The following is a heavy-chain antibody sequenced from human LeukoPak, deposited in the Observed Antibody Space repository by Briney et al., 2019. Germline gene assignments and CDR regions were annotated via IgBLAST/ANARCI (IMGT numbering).Heavy chain of an antibody. Sequence: GQSLKISCKGSGYSFTSYWIGWVRQMPVKGMEWMGIIYPVDSDTRYSTSFQGQVTISADKSIRTAYLQWSSLKASDTSMYYCVGKYYYDSSGYDAFDIWGQGTMVTVSS. V-gene: IGHV5-51*01. J-gene: IGHJ3*02. CDR2: IYPVDSDT. CDR3: VGKYYYDSSGYDAFDI. CDR1: GYSFTSYW. D-gene: IGHD3-22*01.